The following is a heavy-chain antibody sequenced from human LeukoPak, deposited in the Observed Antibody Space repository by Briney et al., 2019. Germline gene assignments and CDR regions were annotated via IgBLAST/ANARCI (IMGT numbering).Heavy chain of an antibody. CDR3: AGAYDFWSGYYNY. D-gene: IGHD3-3*01. J-gene: IGHJ4*02. Sequence: PSETLSLTCTVSGGSISSSSYYWGWIRQPPGKGLEWIGSIYYSGSTYYNPSLKSRVTISVDTSKNQFSLKLSSVTAADTAVYYCAGAYDFWSGYYNYWGQGTLVTVSS. CDR1: GGSISSSSYY. CDR2: IYYSGST. V-gene: IGHV4-39*07.